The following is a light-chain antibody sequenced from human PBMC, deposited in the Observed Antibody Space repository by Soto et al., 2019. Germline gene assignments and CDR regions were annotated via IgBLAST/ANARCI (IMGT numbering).Light chain of an antibody. J-gene: IGLJ2*01. CDR1: SSNIGTGYD. CDR3: QSYDSSLSCVV. V-gene: IGLV1-40*01. Sequence: QAVVTQPPSVSGAPGQRVTISCTGSSSNIGTGYDVHWYQQLPGTAPKLLIYSNSNRPSGVPDRFSGSKSGTSASLAITGLQAEDEADYYCQSYDSSLSCVVFGGGTKLTVL. CDR2: SNS.